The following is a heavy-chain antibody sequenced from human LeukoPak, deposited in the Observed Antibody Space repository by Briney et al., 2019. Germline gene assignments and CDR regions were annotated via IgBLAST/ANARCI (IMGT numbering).Heavy chain of an antibody. J-gene: IGHJ5*02. V-gene: IGHV7-4-1*02. CDR3: ARDFSSSSWYGRINWFDP. CDR2: INTNTGNP. Sequence: GASVKVSCKASGYTFTSYAMNWVRQAPGQGLEWMGWINTNTGNPTYAQGFTGRFVFSLDTSVSTAYLQISSLKAEDTAVYYCARDFSSSSWYGRINWFDPWGQGTLVTVSS. D-gene: IGHD6-13*01. CDR1: GYTFTSYA.